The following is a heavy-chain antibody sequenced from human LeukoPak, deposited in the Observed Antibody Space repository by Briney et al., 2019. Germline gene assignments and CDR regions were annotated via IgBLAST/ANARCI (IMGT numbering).Heavy chain of an antibody. CDR3: AKEGGYDIYYYMDV. J-gene: IGHJ6*03. Sequence: SGGSLRLSCAASGFTLSDYYMSWIRQAPGKGLEWVSYISSSGSTIYYADSVKGRFTISRDNAKNSLYLQMNSLRAEDTAVYYCAKEGGYDIYYYMDVWGKGTTVTVSS. D-gene: IGHD5-12*01. CDR1: GFTLSDYY. V-gene: IGHV3-11*01. CDR2: ISSSGSTI.